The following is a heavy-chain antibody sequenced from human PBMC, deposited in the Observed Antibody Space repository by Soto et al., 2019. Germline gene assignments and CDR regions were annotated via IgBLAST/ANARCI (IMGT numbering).Heavy chain of an antibody. Sequence: GGSLRLSCAASGFTFSGSAMHWVRQASGKGLEWVGRIRSKANSYATAYAASVKGRFTISRDDSKNTAYLQMNSLKTEDTAVYYCTRGDYGGNSGLYYFDYWGHGTLVTVSS. D-gene: IGHD4-17*01. J-gene: IGHJ4*01. CDR1: GFTFSGSA. V-gene: IGHV3-73*01. CDR2: IRSKANSYAT. CDR3: TRGDYGGNSGLYYFDY.